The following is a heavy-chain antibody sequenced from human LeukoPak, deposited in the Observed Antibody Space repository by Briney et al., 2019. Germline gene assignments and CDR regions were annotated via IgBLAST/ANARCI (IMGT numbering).Heavy chain of an antibody. J-gene: IGHJ6*02. Sequence: GRSLRLSCAASGFTFSSYAMHWVRQAPGKGLEWVAVISYDGSNKYYADSVKGRFTISRDNSKNTLYLQMNSLRAEDTAVYYCARGLGMDVWGQGTTVTVSS. CDR3: ARGLGMDV. D-gene: IGHD4-11*01. CDR1: GFTFSSYA. V-gene: IGHV3-30*04. CDR2: ISYDGSNK.